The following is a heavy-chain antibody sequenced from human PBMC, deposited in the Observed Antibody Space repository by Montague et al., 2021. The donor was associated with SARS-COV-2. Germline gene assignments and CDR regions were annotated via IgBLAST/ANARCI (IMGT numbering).Heavy chain of an antibody. CDR3: AREVRYYYDSSGPEALDI. V-gene: IGHV4-38-2*02. D-gene: IGHD3-22*01. CDR1: GYSISSGYY. Sequence: SETLSLTCTVSGYSISSGYYWGWIRQPPGKGLEWIGSIYHSGSTYYNPSLKSRVTISVDTSKNQFSLKLSSVTAADTAVYYCAREVRYYYDSSGPEALDIWGQGTMVTVSS. CDR2: IYHSGST. J-gene: IGHJ3*02.